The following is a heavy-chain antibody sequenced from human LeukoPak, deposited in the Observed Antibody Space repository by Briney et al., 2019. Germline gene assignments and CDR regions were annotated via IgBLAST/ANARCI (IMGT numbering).Heavy chain of an antibody. V-gene: IGHV3-30*03. J-gene: IGHJ4*02. CDR2: IRSDGCSK. CDR3: ARDLSPVVRASPMGY. D-gene: IGHD3-10*01. Sequence: PGTSLRLSCAASGFTFTNYGMHWVRQAPGKGLELVAYIRSDGCSKYYWDSVKGRFTISRDTSKNTLYLQMNSLRAEDTAVYYCARDLSPVVRASPMGYWGQGTPVTVSS. CDR1: GFTFTNYG.